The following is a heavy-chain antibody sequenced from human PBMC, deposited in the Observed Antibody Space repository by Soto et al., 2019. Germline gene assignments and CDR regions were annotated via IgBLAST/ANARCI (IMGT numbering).Heavy chain of an antibody. J-gene: IGHJ5*02. CDR3: AKPSGWIDKGHWFDP. Sequence: AKVGCKASGDTFSGYYMYWLRQAPGQGPEWLGWINTDTGGTDSVKGRFTISRDNAKNTLYLQLNSLRAEDTAVYYCAKPSGWIDKGHWFDPWGQGTLVSVSS. CDR2: INTDTGGT. CDR1: GDTFSGYY. V-gene: IGHV1-2*02. D-gene: IGHD1-1*01.